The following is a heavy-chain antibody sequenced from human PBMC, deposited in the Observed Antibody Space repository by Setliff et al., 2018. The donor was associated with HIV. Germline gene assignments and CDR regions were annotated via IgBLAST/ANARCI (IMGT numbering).Heavy chain of an antibody. D-gene: IGHD3-10*01. CDR3: TTGEHYGSGSYSS. CDR1: RRAFSAYY. V-gene: IGHV4-34*01. J-gene: IGHJ4*02. Sequence: SETLSLTCAVSRRAFSAYYWGWLRQPPGGGLEWLGEINPGGSPNYNPSLTSRLTISADTSENHFSLELRSVTAADTAMYYCTTGEHYGSGSYSSWGQGTPVTVSS. CDR2: INPGGSP.